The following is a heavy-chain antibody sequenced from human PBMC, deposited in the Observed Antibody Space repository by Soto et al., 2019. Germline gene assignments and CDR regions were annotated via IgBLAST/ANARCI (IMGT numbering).Heavy chain of an antibody. J-gene: IGHJ3*02. CDR2: IYSGGST. Sequence: PGGSLRLSCAASGFTVSSNYMSWVRQAPGKGLEWVSVIYSGGSTYYADSVKGRFTISRDNSKNTLYLQMNSLRAEDTAVYYCAREAQKWLLSPLDAFDIWGQGTMVTVSS. CDR3: AREAQKWLLSPLDAFDI. V-gene: IGHV3-66*01. D-gene: IGHD3-3*01. CDR1: GFTVSSNY.